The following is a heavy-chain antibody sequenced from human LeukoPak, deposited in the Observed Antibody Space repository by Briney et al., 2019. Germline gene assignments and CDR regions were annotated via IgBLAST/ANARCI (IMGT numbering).Heavy chain of an antibody. D-gene: IGHD1-7*01. V-gene: IGHV3-33*01. CDR2: IWYDASNK. CDR1: GFTFCNFG. Sequence: PGGSLRLPCAASGFTFCNFGMHWVRQAPGKGLEWVAVIWYDASNKYYADSVKGRFTISRDNSKNTLYLHMNSLRDDDTAVYYCVRGVGVSRFNYLDPWGQGTLVIVSS. CDR3: VRGVGVSRFNYLDP. J-gene: IGHJ5*02.